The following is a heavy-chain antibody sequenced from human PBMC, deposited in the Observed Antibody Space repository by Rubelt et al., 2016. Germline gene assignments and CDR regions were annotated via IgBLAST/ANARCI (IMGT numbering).Heavy chain of an antibody. Sequence: QVQLVQSGAEVKKPGSSVKVSCKASGYTFTGYYIHWVRQAPGQGLEWMGWINPNSGGTNYAQKFQGRVTVSSGSASAPTLFPLVSCEXSXSXXSSXXXGCLAXXF. CDR2: INPNSGGT. CDR3: XXGCLAXXF. J-gene: IGHJ2*01. CDR1: GYTFTGYY. V-gene: IGHV1-2*02. D-gene: IGHD3-10*01.